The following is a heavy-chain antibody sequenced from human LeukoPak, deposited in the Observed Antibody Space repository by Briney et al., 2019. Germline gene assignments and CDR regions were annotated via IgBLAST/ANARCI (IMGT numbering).Heavy chain of an antibody. D-gene: IGHD2-8*01. Sequence: SGPALVKPTQTLTLTCTFSGLSLSTSDTSGMCVSWIRQPPGKALEWLARIDWDDDKYYSTSLKTRLTISKDTSKNQVVLTMTNMDPADTATYYCARMVSGYYYYYMDVWAKGPRSPSP. CDR2: IDWDDDK. CDR1: GLSLSTSDTSGMC. CDR3: ARMVSGYYYYYMDV. V-gene: IGHV2-70*11. J-gene: IGHJ6*03.